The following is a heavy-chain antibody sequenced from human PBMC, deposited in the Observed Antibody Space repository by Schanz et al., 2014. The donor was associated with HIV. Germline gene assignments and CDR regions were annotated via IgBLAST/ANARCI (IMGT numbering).Heavy chain of an antibody. J-gene: IGHJ6*02. CDR1: GFTFITYG. Sequence: QVQLVESGGGVVQPGRSLRISCAASGFTFITYGMYWVRQAPGKGLEWVAVISYDGSNEYYADSVKGRFTISRDNFKNTVYLQMNSLRAEDTAVYYCARDLDSSSWFRTPMPRCMDVWGQGTTVTVSS. CDR3: ARDLDSSSWFRTPMPRCMDV. CDR2: ISYDGSNE. D-gene: IGHD6-13*01. V-gene: IGHV3-33*07.